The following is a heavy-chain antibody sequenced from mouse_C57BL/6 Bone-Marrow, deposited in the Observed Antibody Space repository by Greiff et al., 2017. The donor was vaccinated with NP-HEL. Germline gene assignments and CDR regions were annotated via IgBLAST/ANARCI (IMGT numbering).Heavy chain of an antibody. D-gene: IGHD1-1*01. Sequence: EVKLQESGPGLVKPSQSLSLTCSVTGYSIISGYYWNWIRQFPGNKLEWMAYISYDGSTNYHPSLKNRISITRDISKNQFFLKLTSVTTEDTATYYCAREGGYYGSPFAYWGQGTLVTVSA. J-gene: IGHJ3*01. V-gene: IGHV3-6*01. CDR1: GYSIISGYY. CDR2: ISYDGST. CDR3: AREGGYYGSPFAY.